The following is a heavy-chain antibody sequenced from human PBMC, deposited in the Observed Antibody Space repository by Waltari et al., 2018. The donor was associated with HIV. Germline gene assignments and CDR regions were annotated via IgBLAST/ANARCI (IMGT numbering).Heavy chain of an antibody. V-gene: IGHV3-30*02. CDR1: GFTFSNYG. J-gene: IGHJ4*02. CDR3: AKAPHHYDSSGPVY. D-gene: IGHD3-22*01. Sequence: VQLVESGGGVVQPGGSLRLSCPASGFTFSNYGMHWVRQAPGKGLQWVAFTQYDGTNKYYVDSVKSRFIISRDNSKNTLSLQMHSLRAEDTAVDYCAKAPHHYDSSGPVYWGQGTLVTVSS. CDR2: TQYDGTNK.